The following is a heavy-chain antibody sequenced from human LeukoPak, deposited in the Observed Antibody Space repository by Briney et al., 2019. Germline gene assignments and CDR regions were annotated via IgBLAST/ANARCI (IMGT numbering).Heavy chain of an antibody. CDR2: ISWNSGSI. Sequence: PGGSLRLSCAASGFTFDDYAMHWVRQAPGKGLEWVSGISWNSGSIGYADSVKGRFTISRDNAKNSLYLQMNSLRAEDTALYYCAKAGRPFVETNDFDYWAREPWSPSPQ. CDR3: AKAGRPFVETNDFDY. D-gene: IGHD3-3*01. CDR1: GFTFDDYA. J-gene: IGHJ4*02. V-gene: IGHV3-9*01.